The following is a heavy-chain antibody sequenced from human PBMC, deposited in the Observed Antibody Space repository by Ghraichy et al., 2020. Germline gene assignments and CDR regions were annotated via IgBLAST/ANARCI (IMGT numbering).Heavy chain of an antibody. D-gene: IGHD3-22*01. V-gene: IGHV4-34*01. Sequence: SQTLSLTCEVSGGSFSIYFWTWIRQSPGKGLEWIGEMNRDGSRYYNPSLKGRVTISLDTSKNQFHLTLTSVTAADTAMYYCARRAVFNSSGYRPNNWFDPWGQGTLVTVSS. CDR1: GGSFSIYF. CDR3: ARRAVFNSSGYRPNNWFDP. J-gene: IGHJ5*02. CDR2: MNRDGSR.